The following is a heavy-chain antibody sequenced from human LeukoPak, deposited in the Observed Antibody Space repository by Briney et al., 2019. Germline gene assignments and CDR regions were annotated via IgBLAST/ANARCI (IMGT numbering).Heavy chain of an antibody. J-gene: IGHJ4*02. Sequence: GGSLRLSCEASGITISDAWMSWVRQAPGKGLEWVGRIKSKSAGGTTDHAAPVKGRFTISRDDSKNTLYLQMNSLTIEDTAVYYCVTARDWGQGTPVTVSS. V-gene: IGHV3-15*01. CDR3: VTARD. CDR1: GITISDAW. CDR2: IKSKSAGGTT. D-gene: IGHD5-18*01.